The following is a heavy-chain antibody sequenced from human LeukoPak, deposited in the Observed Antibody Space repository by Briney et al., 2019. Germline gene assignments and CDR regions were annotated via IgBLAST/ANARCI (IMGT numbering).Heavy chain of an antibody. V-gene: IGHV3-23*01. J-gene: IGHJ4*02. D-gene: IGHD5-24*01. CDR1: GFTFSSYA. CDR2: ISGSGGST. Sequence: PGGSLRLSCAASGFTFSSYAMSWVRQAPGKGLEWVSAISGSGGSTYYADSVKGRFTISRDNSKNTLYLQINSLRDEDTAVYYCAKDDARLQYNDWGQGTLVTVSS. CDR3: AKDDARLQYND.